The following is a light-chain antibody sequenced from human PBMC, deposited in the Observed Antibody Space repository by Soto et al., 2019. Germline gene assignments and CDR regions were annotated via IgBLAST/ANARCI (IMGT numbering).Light chain of an antibody. CDR2: RNN. CDR3: AAWDDSLRGPVV. Sequence: QSVLTQPPSASGTPGQRVTISCSGSRSNIGSNYVYWYQQLPGTAPKLLIYRNNQRPSGVTDRFSGSKSGTSASLAISGLRSEYEADYDCAAWDDSLRGPVVFGGGTKLTVL. V-gene: IGLV1-47*01. J-gene: IGLJ2*01. CDR1: RSNIGSNY.